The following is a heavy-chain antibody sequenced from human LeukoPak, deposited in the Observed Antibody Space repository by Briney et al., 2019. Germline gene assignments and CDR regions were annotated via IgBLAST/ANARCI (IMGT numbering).Heavy chain of an antibody. CDR1: GGPFSGYY. D-gene: IGHD4-23*01. Sequence: SETLSLTCAVYGGPFSGYYWSWIRQPPGKGLEWIGEINHSGSTNYNPSLKSRVTISVDTSKNQFSLKLSSVTAADTAVYYCARDPVGYPRGAFDIWGQGTMVTVSS. CDR3: ARDPVGYPRGAFDI. V-gene: IGHV4-34*01. J-gene: IGHJ3*02. CDR2: INHSGST.